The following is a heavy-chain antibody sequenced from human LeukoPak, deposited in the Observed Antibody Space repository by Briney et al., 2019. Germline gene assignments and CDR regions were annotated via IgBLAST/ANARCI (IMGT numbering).Heavy chain of an antibody. CDR1: GGLIRTYY. CDR3: ARDPGHFDY. V-gene: IGHV4-59*01. J-gene: IGHJ4*02. Sequence: PSETLSLTCTASGGLIRTYYWSWIRQPPGKGLEWMGYIYHSGNTDYNPSLKSRVTISVDSSKNQFSLKLSSVTAADTAVYYCARDPGHFDYWGQGTLVTVSS. CDR2: IYHSGNT.